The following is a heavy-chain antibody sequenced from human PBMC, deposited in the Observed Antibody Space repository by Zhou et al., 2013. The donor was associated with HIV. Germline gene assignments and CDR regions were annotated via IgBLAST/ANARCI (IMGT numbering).Heavy chain of an antibody. J-gene: IGHJ6*03. CDR1: GYTFTSYG. CDR3: ARGVXSSTSCFYYMDV. V-gene: IGHV1-18*01. CDR2: ISAYNGNT. Sequence: QVQLVQSGAEVKKPGASVKVSCKASGYTFTSYGISWVRQAPGQGLEWMGWISAYNGNTNYAQKFQGRVTMTRDTSTSTVYMELSSLRSDDTAVYYCARGVXSSTSCFYYMDVWGKGTTVTVSS. D-gene: IGHD2-2*01.